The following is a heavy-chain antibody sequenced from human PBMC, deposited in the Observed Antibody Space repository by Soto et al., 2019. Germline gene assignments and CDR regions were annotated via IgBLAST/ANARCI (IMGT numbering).Heavy chain of an antibody. J-gene: IGHJ6*02. D-gene: IGHD3-10*01. V-gene: IGHV4-31*03. CDR3: ARGLWFGELFQTYYYYYGMDV. Sequence: QVQLQESGPGLVKPSQTLSLTCTVSGGSISSGGYYWSWIRQHPGKGLEWIGYIYYSGSTYYNPSLKSRVTISVDTSKNQFSLKLSSVTAADTAVYYCARGLWFGELFQTYYYYYGMDVWGQGTTVTVSS. CDR2: IYYSGST. CDR1: GGSISSGGYY.